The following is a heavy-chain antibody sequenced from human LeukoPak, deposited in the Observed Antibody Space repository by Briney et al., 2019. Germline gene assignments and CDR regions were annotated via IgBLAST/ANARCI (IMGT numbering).Heavy chain of an antibody. V-gene: IGHV3-7*01. CDR3: AKYCGGDCYGMDV. CDR2: IKQDGSEK. Sequence: GGSLRLSCAASGLIFRDAWMSWVRQAPGKGLEWVANIKQDGSEKDYVDSVKGRFTISRDNAKNSLYLQMNSLRAEDTAVYYCAKYCGGDCYGMDVWGQGTTVTVSS. J-gene: IGHJ6*02. D-gene: IGHD2-21*01. CDR1: GLIFRDAW.